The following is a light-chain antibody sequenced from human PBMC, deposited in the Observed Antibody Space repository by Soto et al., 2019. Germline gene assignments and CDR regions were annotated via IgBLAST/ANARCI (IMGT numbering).Light chain of an antibody. J-gene: IGLJ1*01. V-gene: IGLV2-14*03. CDR3: NSYTTSSTLV. Sequence: QSVLTQPAPVSGSPGQSITISCTGTSSDVGGYNFVSWYQQHPGKAPKLMIYEVTSRPSGVSNRFSGSKSGNTASLTISGLQAEDEAEYYCNSYTTSSTLVFGTGTKLTVL. CDR2: EVT. CDR1: SSDVGGYNF.